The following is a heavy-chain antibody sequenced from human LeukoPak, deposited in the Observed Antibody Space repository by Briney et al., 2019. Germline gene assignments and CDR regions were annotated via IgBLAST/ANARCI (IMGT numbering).Heavy chain of an antibody. CDR3: ARDFSYYDSSGYANWDY. CDR1: GYTFTGYY. Sequence: ASVKVSCKASGYTFTGYYMHWVRQAPGQGLEWMGWINPNSGGTNYAQKFQGRVTITRNTSISTAYMELSSLRSDDTAVYYCARDFSYYDSSGYANWDYWGQGTLVTVSS. J-gene: IGHJ4*02. V-gene: IGHV1-2*02. CDR2: INPNSGGT. D-gene: IGHD3-22*01.